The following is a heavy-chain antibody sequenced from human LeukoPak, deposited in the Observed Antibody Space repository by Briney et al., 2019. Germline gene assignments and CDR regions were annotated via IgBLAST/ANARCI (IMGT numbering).Heavy chain of an antibody. V-gene: IGHV3-21*01. J-gene: IGHJ4*02. CDR1: GFTFSTYT. Sequence: GGSLRLSCAASGFTFSTYTINWVRQAPGKGLEWVSSISSSSSYIYYADSVKGRFTISRDNAKNSLYLQMNSLRAEDTAVYYCARDPPYGDYGGYFDYWGQGTLVTVSS. CDR2: ISSSSSYI. CDR3: ARDPPYGDYGGYFDY. D-gene: IGHD4-17*01.